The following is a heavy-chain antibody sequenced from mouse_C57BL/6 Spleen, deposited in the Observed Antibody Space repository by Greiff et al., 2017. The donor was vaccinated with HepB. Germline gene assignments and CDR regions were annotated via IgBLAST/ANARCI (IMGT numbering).Heavy chain of an antibody. CDR1: GYTFTSYW. CDR2: IHPNSGST. Sequence: VQLQQPGAELVKPGASVKLSCKASGYTFTSYWMHWVKQRPGQGLEWIGMIHPNSGSTNYNEKFKSKATLTVDKSSSTAYMQLSSLTSEDSAVYYCARPPYSNYGYIDVWGTGTTVTVSS. J-gene: IGHJ1*03. CDR3: ARPPYSNYGYIDV. V-gene: IGHV1-64*01. D-gene: IGHD2-5*01.